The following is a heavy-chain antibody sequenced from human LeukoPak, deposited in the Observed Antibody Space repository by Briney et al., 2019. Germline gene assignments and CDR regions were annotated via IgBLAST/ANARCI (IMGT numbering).Heavy chain of an antibody. CDR1: GFTFSSYW. V-gene: IGHV3-7*03. J-gene: IGHJ4*02. Sequence: GGSLRLSCAASGFTFSSYWMSWVRQAPGKGLEWVANIKQDGSEKYYVDSVEGRFTISRDNAKNSLYLQMNSLRAEDTAVYYCARAPYCIGGSCRFDYWGQGTLVTVSS. CDR3: ARAPYCIGGSCRFDY. D-gene: IGHD2-15*01. CDR2: IKQDGSEK.